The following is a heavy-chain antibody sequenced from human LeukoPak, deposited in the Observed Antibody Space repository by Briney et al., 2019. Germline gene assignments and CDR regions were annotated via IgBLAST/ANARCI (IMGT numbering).Heavy chain of an antibody. CDR3: ARGYYDSSGYYPHDY. D-gene: IGHD3-22*01. CDR1: GGSFSGYY. Sequence: SSETLSLTCAVYGGSFSGYYWSWIRQPPGKGLEWIGYIYYSGSTNYNPSLKSRVTISVDTSKNQFSLKLSSVTPADTAVYDCARGYYDSSGYYPHDYWGEGSLVADSS. V-gene: IGHV4-59*01. J-gene: IGHJ4*02. CDR2: IYYSGST.